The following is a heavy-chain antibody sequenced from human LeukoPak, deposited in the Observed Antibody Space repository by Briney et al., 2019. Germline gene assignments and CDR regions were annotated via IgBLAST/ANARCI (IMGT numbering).Heavy chain of an antibody. CDR3: ARLQLADSSGYYGGYYGMGV. Sequence: SETLSLTCTVSGGSISSYYWSWIRQPPGKGLEWIGYIYYSGSTNYNPSLKSRVTISVDTSKNQFSLKLSSVTAADTAVYYCARLQLADSSGYYGGYYGMGVWGQGTTVTVSS. D-gene: IGHD3-22*01. J-gene: IGHJ6*02. V-gene: IGHV4-59*08. CDR2: IYYSGST. CDR1: GGSISSYY.